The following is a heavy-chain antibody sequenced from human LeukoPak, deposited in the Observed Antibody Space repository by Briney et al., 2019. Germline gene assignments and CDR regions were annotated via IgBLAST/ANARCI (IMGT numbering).Heavy chain of an antibody. J-gene: IGHJ4*02. D-gene: IGHD3-22*01. Sequence: PGGSLRLSCAASGFTFSSYGMHWVRQAPGKGLEWVTVISYDGSNKYYADSVKGRFTISRDNSKNTLYLQMNSQRAEDTAVYYCAKANDGDSSGYYPYYFDYWGQGTLVTVSS. V-gene: IGHV3-30*18. CDR1: GFTFSSYG. CDR3: AKANDGDSSGYYPYYFDY. CDR2: ISYDGSNK.